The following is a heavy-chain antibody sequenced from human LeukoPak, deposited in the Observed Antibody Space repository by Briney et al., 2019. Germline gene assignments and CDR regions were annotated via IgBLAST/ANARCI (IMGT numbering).Heavy chain of an antibody. CDR2: ISSSSSYI. CDR1: GFTFSSYS. Sequence: PGGSLRLSRAASGFTFSSYSMNWVRQAPGKGLEWVSSISSSSSYIYYADSVKGRFTISRDNAKNSLYLQMNSLRAEDTAVYYCAREGTYHYYGMDVWGQGTTVTVSS. J-gene: IGHJ6*02. V-gene: IGHV3-21*01. CDR3: AREGTYHYYGMDV.